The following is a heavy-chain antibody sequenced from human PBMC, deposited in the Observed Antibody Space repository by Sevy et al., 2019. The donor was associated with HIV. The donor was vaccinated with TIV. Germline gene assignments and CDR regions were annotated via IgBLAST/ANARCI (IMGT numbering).Heavy chain of an antibody. CDR3: ARATYYYDSSGKPSLFDY. D-gene: IGHD3-22*01. Sequence: GGSLRLSCAASGFTFSSYSMNWVRQAPGKGLEWVSSISSSSSYIYYAGSVKGRFTISRDNAKNSLYLQMNSLRAEDTAEYYCARATYYYDSSGKPSLFDYWGQGTLVTVSS. J-gene: IGHJ4*02. CDR2: ISSSSSYI. CDR1: GFTFSSYS. V-gene: IGHV3-21*01.